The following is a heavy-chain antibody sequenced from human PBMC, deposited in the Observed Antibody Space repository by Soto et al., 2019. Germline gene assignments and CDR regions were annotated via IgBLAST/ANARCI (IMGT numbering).Heavy chain of an antibody. CDR3: AKPADDYGEHYWYFDL. V-gene: IGHV3-23*01. CDR1: EFNFSNYA. CDR2: ISDSGGSA. D-gene: IGHD4-17*01. Sequence: EVQLFESGGNSVQPGGSLRLSCAASEFNFSNYAMTWVRLAPGKGLEWVSSISDSGGSAIFADSVKGRFTISRDNSKNTLYLEMDSLRAEDTALYYCAKPADDYGEHYWYFDLWGRGTRVTVSS. J-gene: IGHJ2*01.